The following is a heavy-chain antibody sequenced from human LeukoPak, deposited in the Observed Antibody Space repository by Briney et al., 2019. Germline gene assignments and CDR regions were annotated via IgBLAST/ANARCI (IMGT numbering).Heavy chain of an antibody. Sequence: GGSPRLSCAASGFTFSNYAMHWVRQAPGKGLESVSSISSNGGSTYYANSVKGRFTISRDNSKNALYLQMGNLRPEDMAVYYCARRYYGSGSSFDYWGQGTLVTVSS. V-gene: IGHV3-64*01. D-gene: IGHD3-10*01. CDR2: ISSNGGST. CDR3: ARRYYGSGSSFDY. J-gene: IGHJ4*02. CDR1: GFTFSNYA.